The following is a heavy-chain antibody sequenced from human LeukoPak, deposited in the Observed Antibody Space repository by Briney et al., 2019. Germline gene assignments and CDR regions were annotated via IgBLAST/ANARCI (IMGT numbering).Heavy chain of an antibody. V-gene: IGHV3-7*01. Sequence: GGSLRLSCAASGFTFSSFWMSWVRHAPGKGLEWVANIKGDGDAIYYLGSVKGRFSISRDNAKNLLFLQMSSLTAEDTAVYYCARDGSSFDYWGQGVLVTVS. CDR3: ARDGSSFDY. D-gene: IGHD3-10*01. J-gene: IGHJ4*02. CDR2: IKGDGDAI. CDR1: GFTFSSFW.